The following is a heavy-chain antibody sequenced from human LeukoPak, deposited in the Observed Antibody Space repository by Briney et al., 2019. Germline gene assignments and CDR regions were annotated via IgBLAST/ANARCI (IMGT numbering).Heavy chain of an antibody. Sequence: ASVKVSCKASGYTFTGYYMHWVRQAPGQGLEWMGWISPNSGGTNYAQKFQGWVTMTRDTSISTAYMELSRLRSDDTAVYYCARTPFSSGWYGGGYYFDYWGQGTLVTVSS. D-gene: IGHD6-19*01. CDR3: ARTPFSSGWYGGGYYFDY. V-gene: IGHV1-2*04. J-gene: IGHJ4*02. CDR2: ISPNSGGT. CDR1: GYTFTGYY.